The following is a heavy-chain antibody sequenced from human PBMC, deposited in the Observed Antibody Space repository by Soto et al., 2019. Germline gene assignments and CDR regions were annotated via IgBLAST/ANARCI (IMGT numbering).Heavy chain of an antibody. CDR3: ATDTNTIQFYDSSGYLHWFDS. V-gene: IGHV1-46*03. D-gene: IGHD3-22*01. CDR2: INPSGVGT. CDR1: GYTFTNYY. Sequence: ASVKVSCKPSGYTFTNYYVHWVRQAPGQGLEWMGIINPSGVGTSYAQKFQGRVTMTTDTSTSTVYMELSSLRSEDTAVYYCATDTNTIQFYDSSGYLHWFDSWG. J-gene: IGHJ5*01.